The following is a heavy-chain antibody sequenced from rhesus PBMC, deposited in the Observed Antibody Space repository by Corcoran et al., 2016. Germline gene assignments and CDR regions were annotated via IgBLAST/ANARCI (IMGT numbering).Heavy chain of an antibody. CDR1: GGSISGGYY. CDR2: IYGNSASP. CDR3: ARGGSGWSPFDY. J-gene: IGHJ4*01. V-gene: IGHV4S7*01. D-gene: IGHD6S26*01. Sequence: QVQLQESGPGLVKPSETLSLTCAVSGGSISGGYYWGWFRQHPGKGLGWIGNIYGNSASPYYNPSLKSRVTISKDTSNSQFSLKLSSVTAADTAVYYCARGGSGWSPFDYWGQGVLVTVSS.